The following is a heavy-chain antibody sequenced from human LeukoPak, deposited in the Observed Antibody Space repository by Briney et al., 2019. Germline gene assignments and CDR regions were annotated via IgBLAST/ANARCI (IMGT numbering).Heavy chain of an antibody. J-gene: IGHJ6*03. D-gene: IGHD4-11*01. CDR1: GYTVTSYG. CDR3: ARFDYSNYYYYMDV. CDR2: MNPNSGNT. Sequence: ASVTVSCKASGYTVTSYGINWVRQAPGQGLEWMGWMNPNSGNTGYAQKFQGRVTMTRNTSISTAYMELSSLRSEDTAVYYCARFDYSNYYYYMDVWGKGTTATVS. V-gene: IGHV1-8*01.